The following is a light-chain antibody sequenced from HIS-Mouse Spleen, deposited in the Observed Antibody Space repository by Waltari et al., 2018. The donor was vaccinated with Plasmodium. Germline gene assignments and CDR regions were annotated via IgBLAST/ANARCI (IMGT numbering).Light chain of an antibody. CDR1: QSVSSSY. Sequence: EIVLTQSPGTLSLSPGERATLSCRASQSVSSSYLAWYQQKPGQAPRLLIYGASSRATGIPDRFSGSGSGTDFTLKISRVEAEDVGVYYCMQSIQLPPTFGGGTKVEIK. CDR3: MQSIQLPPT. J-gene: IGKJ4*01. V-gene: IGKV3-20*01. CDR2: GAS.